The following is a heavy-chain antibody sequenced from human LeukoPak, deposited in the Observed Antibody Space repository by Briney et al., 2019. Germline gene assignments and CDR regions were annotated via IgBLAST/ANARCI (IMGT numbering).Heavy chain of an antibody. V-gene: IGHV3-30*18. CDR3: AEGEGFDY. CDR2: ISYDGSNK. CDR1: GFTFSSYG. Sequence: GGSLRLSCAASGFTFSSYGMHWVRQAPGKGLEWVAVISYDGSNKYYADSVKGRFTISRDNYKNTLYLQMNSLRDEDTAVYYCAEGEGFDYWGQGTLVTVSS. J-gene: IGHJ4*02.